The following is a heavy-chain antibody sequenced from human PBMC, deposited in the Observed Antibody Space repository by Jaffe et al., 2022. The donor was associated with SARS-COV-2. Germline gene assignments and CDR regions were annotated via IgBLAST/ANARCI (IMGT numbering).Heavy chain of an antibody. CDR1: GGSISSYY. J-gene: IGHJ5*02. CDR3: ARGPAAVGSWFDP. Sequence: QVQLQESGPGLVKPSETLSLTCTVSGGSISSYYWSWIRQPPGKGLEWIGYIYYSGSTNYNPSLKSRVTISVDTSKNQFSLKLSSVTAADTAVYYCARGPAAVGSWFDPWGQGTLVTVSS. D-gene: IGHD6-19*01. CDR2: IYYSGST. V-gene: IGHV4-59*01.